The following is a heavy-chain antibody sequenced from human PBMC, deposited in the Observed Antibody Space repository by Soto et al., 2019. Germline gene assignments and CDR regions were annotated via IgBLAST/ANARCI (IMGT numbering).Heavy chain of an antibody. V-gene: IGHV2-5*02. CDR3: SHRSSTIGVFDY. J-gene: IGHJ4*02. CDR2: IYWDGDE. D-gene: IGHD2-2*01. Sequence: SGPTLVNPTQTLTLTCTFSGFSLSTSGVGVGWIRQPPGKALEWLALIYWDGDERYSPSLRTRLTITKDTSKSQVVLTMTNMDPVDTATYYCSHRSSTIGVFDYWGQGTLVTVSS. CDR1: GFSLSTSGVG.